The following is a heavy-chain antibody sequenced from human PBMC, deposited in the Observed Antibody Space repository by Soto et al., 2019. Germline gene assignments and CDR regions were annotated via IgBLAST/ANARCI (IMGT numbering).Heavy chain of an antibody. D-gene: IGHD3-10*01. V-gene: IGHV1-69*06. J-gene: IGHJ3*02. CDR3: ARGVYGSGNDYTGPSAFDI. CDR2: TIPVFNTA. Sequence: QVQLEQSGAEVKKPGSSVKVSCKASGGTLSDHGVAWLRQAPGQGLEWMGGTIPVFNTAKYAQKFQGRVTVTAHKCTNRAYMELSSLRSEGTAFYFWARGVYGSGNDYTGPSAFDIWGQGKMVIVSS. CDR1: GGTLSDHG.